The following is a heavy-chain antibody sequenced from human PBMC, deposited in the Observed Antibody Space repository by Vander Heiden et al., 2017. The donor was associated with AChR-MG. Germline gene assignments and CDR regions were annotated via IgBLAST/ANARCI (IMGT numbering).Heavy chain of an antibody. Sequence: QVQLVQSGAEVKKPGSSVKVSCKASGGTFSSEGISWGRQAPGQGLEWMGRIIPILGIANYAQKFQGRVTINADKSTSKAYMELSSLRSEDTAVYYCARGMTKVVVAAPLFDYWGQGTLVTVSS. D-gene: IGHD2-15*01. CDR1: GGTFSSEG. CDR3: ARGMTKVVVAAPLFDY. CDR2: IIPILGIA. J-gene: IGHJ4*02. V-gene: IGHV1-69*04.